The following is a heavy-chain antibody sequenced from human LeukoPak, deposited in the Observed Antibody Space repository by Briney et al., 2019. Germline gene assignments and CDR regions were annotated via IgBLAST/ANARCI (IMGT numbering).Heavy chain of an antibody. CDR1: GFTFSSYA. Sequence: GGSLRLSCAASGFTFSSYAMHWVRQAPGKGLEYVSAISSNGGSTYYANSVKGRFTISRDNSKNTLYLQMGSLRAEDMAVYYCARDLTGTAGSGWQYYYYYYYMDVWGKGTTVTVSS. CDR3: ARDLTGTAGSGWQYYYYYYYMDV. D-gene: IGHD6-19*01. J-gene: IGHJ6*03. V-gene: IGHV3-64*01. CDR2: ISSNGGST.